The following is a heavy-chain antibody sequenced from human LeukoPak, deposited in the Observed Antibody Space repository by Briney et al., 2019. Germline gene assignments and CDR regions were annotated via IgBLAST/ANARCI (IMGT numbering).Heavy chain of an antibody. CDR2: ISGSGGST. CDR1: GFTVSSNY. D-gene: IGHD3-10*01. CDR3: ASGFGLSPFYYFDY. J-gene: IGHJ4*02. V-gene: IGHV3-23*01. Sequence: GGSLRLSCAASGFTVSSNYMSWVRQAPGKGLEWVSAISGSGGSTYYADSVKGRFTISRDNSKNTLYLQMNSLRAEDTAVYYCASGFGLSPFYYFDYWGQGTLVTVSS.